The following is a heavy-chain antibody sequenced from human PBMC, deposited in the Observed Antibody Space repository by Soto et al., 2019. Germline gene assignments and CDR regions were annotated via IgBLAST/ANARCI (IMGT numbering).Heavy chain of an antibody. CDR3: ARGWGYDSNDYYYAY. CDR2: IIPIFGTA. J-gene: IGHJ4*02. V-gene: IGHV1-69*01. D-gene: IGHD3-22*01. CDR1: GGTFSRHA. Sequence: QVQLVQSGAEVRKPGSSVKVSCKASGGTFSRHAISWVRQAPGQGLEWMGGIIPIFGTANHAQKFQGRVTIIADESKSTVYLELTSLRSEDPAMYYCARGWGYDSNDYYYAYWGQGTLVIVSS.